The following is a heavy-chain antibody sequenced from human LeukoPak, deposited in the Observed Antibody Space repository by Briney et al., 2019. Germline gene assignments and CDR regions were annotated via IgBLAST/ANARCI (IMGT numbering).Heavy chain of an antibody. J-gene: IGHJ4*02. D-gene: IGHD5-18*01. Sequence: GGSLRLSCAASGFTFSSYAMHWVRQAPGKGLEYASAISSNGGSTYYANSVKGRFTISRDNSKNTLYLQMGSLSAEDMAVYYCARAGYSYGQGVDYWGQGTLVTVSS. CDR3: ARAGYSYGQGVDY. CDR2: ISSNGGST. CDR1: GFTFSSYA. V-gene: IGHV3-64*01.